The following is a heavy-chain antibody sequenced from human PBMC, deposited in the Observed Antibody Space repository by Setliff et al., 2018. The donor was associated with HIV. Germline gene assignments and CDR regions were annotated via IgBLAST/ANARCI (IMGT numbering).Heavy chain of an antibody. V-gene: IGHV7-4-1*02. D-gene: IGHD6-13*01. CDR3: ARDYSSLLTVVWFDP. Sequence: ASVKVSCKASGYTFTCYPMNWVRQAPGQGLEWMGWINTNTAKPTYAQGFTGRFVFSLDTSVSTAYLQISSLKPDDTAVYYCARDYSSLLTVVWFDPWGQGTLVTVS. J-gene: IGHJ5*02. CDR2: INTNTAKP. CDR1: GYTFTCYP.